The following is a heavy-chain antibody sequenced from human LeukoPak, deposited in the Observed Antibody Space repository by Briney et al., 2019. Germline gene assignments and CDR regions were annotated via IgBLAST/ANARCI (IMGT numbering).Heavy chain of an antibody. CDR1: GGSFSGYY. V-gene: IGHV4-34*01. CDR2: INHSGST. J-gene: IGHJ4*02. Sequence: SETLSLTCAVYGGSFSGYYWSWIRQPPGKGLEWIGEINHSGSTNYNPSLKSRVTISVDTSKNQFPLKLSSVTAADTAVYYCARGRDFWRTNFDYWGQGTLVTVSS. D-gene: IGHD3-3*01. CDR3: ARGRDFWRTNFDY.